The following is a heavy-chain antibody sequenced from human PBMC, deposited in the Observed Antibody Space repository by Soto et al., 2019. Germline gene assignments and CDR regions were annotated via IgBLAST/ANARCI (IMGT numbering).Heavy chain of an antibody. CDR3: ATVKYYDSSGYPLDY. CDR2: FDPEDGET. CDR1: GYTLTELS. Sequence: EASVKVSCKVSGYTLTELSMHWVRQAPGKGLEWMGGFDPEDGETIYAQKFQGRVTMTEDTSTDTAYMELSSLRSEDTAVYYCATVKYYDSSGYPLDYWGQGTLVTVSS. D-gene: IGHD3-22*01. J-gene: IGHJ4*02. V-gene: IGHV1-24*01.